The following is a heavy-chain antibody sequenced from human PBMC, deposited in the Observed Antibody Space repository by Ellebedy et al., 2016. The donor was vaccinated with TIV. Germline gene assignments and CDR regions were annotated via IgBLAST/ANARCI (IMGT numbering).Heavy chain of an antibody. V-gene: IGHV3-23*01. CDR1: GFTFRNYA. D-gene: IGHD6-19*01. Sequence: GESLKISCAAPGFTFRNYALGWVRQTPGTGLEWVSGIYGGGGTTYYADSVKGRFTISRDNAKNSLYLQINSLRDEDTAVYYCAREGSSGWSGEENFDQWGQGTLVTVSS. CDR2: IYGGGGTT. CDR3: AREGSSGWSGEENFDQ. J-gene: IGHJ4*02.